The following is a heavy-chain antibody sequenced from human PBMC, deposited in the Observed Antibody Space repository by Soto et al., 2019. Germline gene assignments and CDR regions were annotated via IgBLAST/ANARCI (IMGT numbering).Heavy chain of an antibody. V-gene: IGHV3-21*06. CDR2: ISSTMSHA. CDR3: AREPSAGRVRYWFES. D-gene: IGHD3-3*01. Sequence: RLSCAASGFTFSRYGMNWLRQAPGKGLGWVASISSTMSHAYYAESVKGRFSTSRDNAKNILYLELYALRAEDTAVYYCAREPSAGRVRYWFESWGQGTLVTVSS. J-gene: IGHJ5*01. CDR1: GFTFSRYG.